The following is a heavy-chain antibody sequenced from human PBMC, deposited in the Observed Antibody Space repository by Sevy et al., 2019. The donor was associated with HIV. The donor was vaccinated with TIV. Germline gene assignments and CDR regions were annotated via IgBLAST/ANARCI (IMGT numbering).Heavy chain of an antibody. Sequence: GGSLRLSCAASGFTFSSYDMSWVRQAPGNGLEWVSGISPTGGTTHYAESVKGRFIISRDNSKKTLFLQMNSLRAEDTALYYCAKDLEQQLGPDYLGQGTQVTVSS. CDR3: AKDLEQQLGPDY. CDR2: ISPTGGTT. V-gene: IGHV3-23*01. D-gene: IGHD6-13*01. J-gene: IGHJ4*02. CDR1: GFTFSSYD.